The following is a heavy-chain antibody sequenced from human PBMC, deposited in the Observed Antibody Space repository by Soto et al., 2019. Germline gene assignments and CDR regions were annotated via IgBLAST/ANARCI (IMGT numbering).Heavy chain of an antibody. CDR2: IIPIFGTA. D-gene: IGHD6-6*01. CDR3: ARDVAARPVSYYYGMDV. Sequence: QVQLVQSGAEVKKPGSSVKVSCKASGGTFSSYAISWVRQAPGQGLEWMGGIIPIFGTANYAQKLQGRVTITADESTSTAYMELSSLRSEDTAVYYCARDVAARPVSYYYGMDVWGQGTTVTVSS. V-gene: IGHV1-69*01. CDR1: GGTFSSYA. J-gene: IGHJ6*02.